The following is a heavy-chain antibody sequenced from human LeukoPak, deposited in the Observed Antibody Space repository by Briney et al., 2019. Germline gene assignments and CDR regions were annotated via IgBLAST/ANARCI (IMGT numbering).Heavy chain of an antibody. V-gene: IGHV4-30-2*01. CDR1: GASISSGGYS. CDR2: IYHSGST. CDR3: ARGTGIAAAGYYFDY. J-gene: IGHJ4*02. Sequence: SQTLSLTCPVSGASISSGGYSWSWIRQPPGKGLEWIGYIYHSGSTYYNPSLKSRVTISVDRSKNQFSLKLSSVTAADTAVYYCARGTGIAAAGYYFDYWGQGTLVTVSS. D-gene: IGHD6-13*01.